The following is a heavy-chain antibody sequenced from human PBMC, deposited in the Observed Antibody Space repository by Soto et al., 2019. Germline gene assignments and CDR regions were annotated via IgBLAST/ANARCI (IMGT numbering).Heavy chain of an antibody. CDR1: GGSMSSGGYY. J-gene: IGHJ5*02. CDR2: IYYSGNT. D-gene: IGHD2-15*01. Sequence: QVQLQESGPGLVKPSQTLSLTCTVSGGSMSSGGYYWSWIRQHPGKGLEWIGYIYYSGNTYYNPSVKSRITISVDTSKNQFSLKLSSVTAADTAVYYCARGAMGLLTRRYCSGGSCLTYNWFDPWGQGTLVTVSS. V-gene: IGHV4-31*03. CDR3: ARGAMGLLTRRYCSGGSCLTYNWFDP.